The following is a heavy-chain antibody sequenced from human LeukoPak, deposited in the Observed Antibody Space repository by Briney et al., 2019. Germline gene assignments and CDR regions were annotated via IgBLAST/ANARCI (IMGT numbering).Heavy chain of an antibody. CDR1: GFTFDDYA. J-gene: IGHJ4*02. CDR2: ISWNSGSI. V-gene: IGHV3-9*03. Sequence: PGRSLRLSCAASGFTFDDYAMHWVRQAPGKGLEWVSGISWNSGSIGYADSVKGRFTISRDNAKNSLYLQMNSLRAEDMALYYCAKGDSSWYEGYFDYWGQGTLVTVSS. CDR3: AKGDSSWYEGYFDY. D-gene: IGHD6-13*01.